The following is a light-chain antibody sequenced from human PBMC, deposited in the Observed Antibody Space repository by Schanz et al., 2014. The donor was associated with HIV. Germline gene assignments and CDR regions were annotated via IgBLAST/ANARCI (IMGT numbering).Light chain of an antibody. J-gene: IGLJ1*01. V-gene: IGLV2-8*01. CDR2: DVS. CDR3: SSYAGSNSYV. Sequence: QSALTQPASVSGSPGQSITISCTGTSSDVGTYNYVSWYQQHPGKAPKLMIYDVSYRPSGVPDRFSGSKSGNTASLTVSGLQAEDEADYYCSSYAGSNSYVFGTGTKLTVL. CDR1: SSDVGTYNY.